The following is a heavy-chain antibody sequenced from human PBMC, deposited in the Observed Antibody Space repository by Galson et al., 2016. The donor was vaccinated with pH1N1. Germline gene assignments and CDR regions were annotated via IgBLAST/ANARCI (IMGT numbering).Heavy chain of an antibody. Sequence: SLRLSCAGSRFTFSGYSMDWVRQAPGRGPEWISCINSRGTSTIYSESVKGRFTVSRDNGQNSLYLEMNTLRVEDTAVYYCARDLSGFTYGYMSSYFDLWGQGALVIVSP. CDR3: ARDLSGFTYGYMSSYFDL. CDR2: INSRGTST. V-gene: IGHV3-48*04. D-gene: IGHD5-18*01. J-gene: IGHJ4*02. CDR1: RFTFSGYS.